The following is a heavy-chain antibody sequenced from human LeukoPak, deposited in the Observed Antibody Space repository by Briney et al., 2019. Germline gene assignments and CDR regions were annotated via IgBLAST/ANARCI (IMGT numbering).Heavy chain of an antibody. CDR1: GFTFSHYI. V-gene: IGHV3-21*01. J-gene: IGHJ6*03. Sequence: GWSLRLSFAASGFTFSHYIMNWLRQAPGKGLDGVSSISSSSSYIYFPGSVKGRFTIYKDNAKNSLYLQMNSVRAEDTAVYYCARDDIVVVPAATISRDYYYYMDVWGKGTTVTISS. D-gene: IGHD2-2*01. CDR3: ARDDIVVVPAATISRDYYYYMDV. CDR2: ISSSSSYI.